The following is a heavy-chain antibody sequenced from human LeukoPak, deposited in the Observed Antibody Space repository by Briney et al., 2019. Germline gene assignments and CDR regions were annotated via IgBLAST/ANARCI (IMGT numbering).Heavy chain of an antibody. CDR1: GFTFSIYA. Sequence: GSLRLSCAASGFTFSIYAMSWVRQAPGKGLQWVSSITSRGESTWYVDSVKGRFTITRDNSENTLYLQMHRLRAEDTAVYYCARDRPNYYGSDGHYYRRDGDYWGRGTMVSVSS. J-gene: IGHJ4*02. V-gene: IGHV3-23*01. CDR3: ARDRPNYYGSDGHYYRRDGDY. CDR2: ITSRGEST. D-gene: IGHD3-22*01.